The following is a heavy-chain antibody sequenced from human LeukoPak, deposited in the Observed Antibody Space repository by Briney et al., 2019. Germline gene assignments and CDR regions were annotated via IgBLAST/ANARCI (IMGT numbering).Heavy chain of an antibody. CDR3: AKDGSGYHFSPFDY. CDR1: GFTFSSYG. D-gene: IGHD3-22*01. J-gene: IGHJ4*02. Sequence: PGRSLRLSCAASGFTFSSYGMHWVRQAPGKGLEWVAVISYDGSNKYYADSVKGRFTISRDNSKNTLYLQMNSLRAEDTAVYYCAKDGSGYHFSPFDYWGQGTLVTVSS. CDR2: ISYDGSNK. V-gene: IGHV3-30*18.